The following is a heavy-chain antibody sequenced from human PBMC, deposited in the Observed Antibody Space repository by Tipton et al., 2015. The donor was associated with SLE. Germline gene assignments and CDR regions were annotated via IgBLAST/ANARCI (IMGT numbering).Heavy chain of an antibody. V-gene: IGHV4-31*02. CDR1: GGSISSYY. CDR3: ARDLSGSYYVPYYSGMDV. J-gene: IGHJ6*02. Sequence: LRLSCTVSGGSISSYYWSWIRQHPGKGLEWIGYIYYSGSTYYNPSLKSRVTISVDTSKNQFSLKLSSVTAADTAVYYCARDLSGSYYVPYYSGMDVWGQGTTVTVSS. CDR2: IYYSGST. D-gene: IGHD1-26*01.